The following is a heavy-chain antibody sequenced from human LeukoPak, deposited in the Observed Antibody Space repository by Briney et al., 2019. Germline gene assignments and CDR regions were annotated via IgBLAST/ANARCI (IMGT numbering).Heavy chain of an antibody. J-gene: IGHJ5*02. CDR2: ISSSSSYI. D-gene: IGHD3-22*01. CDR1: GFTFSSYS. V-gene: IGHV3-21*01. Sequence: GGSLRLSCAASGFTFSSYSMNWVRQAPGKGLEWVSSISSSSSYIYYADSVKGRFTISRDNAKNSLYLQMNSLRAEDTAVYYCARVAYYYDSSGYIPNWFDPWGQGTLVTVSS. CDR3: ARVAYYYDSSGYIPNWFDP.